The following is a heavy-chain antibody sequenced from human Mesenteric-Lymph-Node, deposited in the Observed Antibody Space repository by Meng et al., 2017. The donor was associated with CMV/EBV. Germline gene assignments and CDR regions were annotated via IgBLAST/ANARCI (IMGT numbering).Heavy chain of an antibody. V-gene: IGHV3-23*01. Sequence: SSYALNWVRQAPGKGLEWVSSINNNGDYTYYADSVKGRFTISRDNSKSTLYLQMNSLRAEDTALYYCAKEILSYYDSSGYYYTPFDYWGQGSLVTVSS. D-gene: IGHD3-22*01. CDR1: SSYA. CDR3: AKEILSYYDSSGYYYTPFDY. CDR2: INNNGDYT. J-gene: IGHJ4*02.